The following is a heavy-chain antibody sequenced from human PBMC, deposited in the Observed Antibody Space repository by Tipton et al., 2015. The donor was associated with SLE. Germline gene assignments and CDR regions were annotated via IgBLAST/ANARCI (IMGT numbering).Heavy chain of an antibody. D-gene: IGHD1-26*01. CDR3: ARVPSGTNFMGDAFDI. J-gene: IGHJ3*02. Sequence: GSLRLSCTASGFTFSAHWMHWVRQAPGKGLVWVSRIKSDGSYISYADAVKGRFIISRDNDKNTLYLQMNSLRAEDTAVYYCARVPSGTNFMGDAFDIWGQGTMVTVSS. CDR2: IKSDGSYI. V-gene: IGHV3-74*01. CDR1: GFTFSAHW.